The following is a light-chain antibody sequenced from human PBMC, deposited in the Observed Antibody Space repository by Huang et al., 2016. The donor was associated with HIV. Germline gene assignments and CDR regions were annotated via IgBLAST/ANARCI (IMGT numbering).Light chain of an antibody. CDR2: GAS. V-gene: IGKV3-15*01. CDR3: QQYNNWPPWT. J-gene: IGKJ1*01. CDR1: QTVSSN. Sequence: EIVMTQSPATLSVSPGEGATLSCRASQTVSSNLAWYQQKPGQAPRLLIYGASTRATGIPARFSGSGSGTEITLTISSLQSEDFALYYCQQYNNWPPWTFGQGTKVEI.